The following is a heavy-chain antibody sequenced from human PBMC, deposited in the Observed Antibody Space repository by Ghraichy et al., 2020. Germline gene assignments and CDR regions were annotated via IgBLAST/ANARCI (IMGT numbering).Heavy chain of an antibody. CDR2: TFYTVTT. CDR3: AADRLDLGNFYSFDY. D-gene: IGHD4-11*01. Sequence: SETLSLTCTVSGASVSSGSFYWSWLRQSPGKGLEWMGYTFYTVTTTYNPSLKSRVTILQDTSKSQFSLKLSSVTAADTAVYYCAADRLDLGNFYSFDYWGQGILVTVSS. J-gene: IGHJ4*02. V-gene: IGHV4-61*01. CDR1: GASVSSGSFY.